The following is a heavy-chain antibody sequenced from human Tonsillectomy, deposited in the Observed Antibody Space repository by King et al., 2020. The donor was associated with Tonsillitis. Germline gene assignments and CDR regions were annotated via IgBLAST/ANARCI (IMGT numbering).Heavy chain of an antibody. D-gene: IGHD5-24*01. CDR3: ARIRYRRDSDYRLDY. CDR2: IDWDDNT. CDR1: GFSLSASAMS. Sequence: VTLKESGPALVKPTQTLTLTCTFSGFSLSASAMSVTWIRQPPGKALEWLALIDWDDNTKYSPSLRTRLTISKDSSENQVVLTLTNMDPVDTATYYCARIRYRRDSDYRLDYWGQGTLVTVSS. J-gene: IGHJ4*02. V-gene: IGHV2-70*01.